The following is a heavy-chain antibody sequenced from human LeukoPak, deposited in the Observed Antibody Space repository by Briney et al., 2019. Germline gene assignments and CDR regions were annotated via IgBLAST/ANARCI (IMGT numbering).Heavy chain of an antibody. CDR3: ARLYCSGGSCYLDY. V-gene: IGHV1-2*02. D-gene: IGHD2-15*01. J-gene: IGHJ4*02. Sequence: GASVKVSCKASGGTFSNYAISWVRQAPGQGLEWMGWINPNSGGTNYAQKFQGRVTMTRDTSISTAYMELSRLRSDDTAVYYCARLYCSGGSCYLDYWGQGTLVTVSS. CDR1: GGTFSNYA. CDR2: INPNSGGT.